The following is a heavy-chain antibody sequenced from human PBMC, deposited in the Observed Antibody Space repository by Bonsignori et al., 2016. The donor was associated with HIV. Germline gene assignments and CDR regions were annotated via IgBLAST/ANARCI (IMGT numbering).Heavy chain of an antibody. D-gene: IGHD3-10*01. CDR3: AREWIWFGTHDAFDI. CDR2: ISFDGGNK. Sequence: WIRQPPGKGLEWVAAISFDGGNKFYADSVKGRFTISRDNSKNTVTLQMNSLRADDAAVYYCAREWIWFGTHDAFDIWGRGTMVTVSS. J-gene: IGHJ3*02. V-gene: IGHV3-30-3*01.